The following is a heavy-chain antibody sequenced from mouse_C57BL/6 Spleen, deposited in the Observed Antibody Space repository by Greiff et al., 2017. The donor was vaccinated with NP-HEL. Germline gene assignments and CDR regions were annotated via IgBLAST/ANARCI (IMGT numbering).Heavy chain of an antibody. CDR3: ARQRWSFDY. V-gene: IGHV5-6*02. CDR2: ISSGGSYT. CDR1: GFTFSSYG. Sequence: EVKLVESGGDLVKPGGSLKLSCAASGFTFSSYGMSWVRQTPDKRLEWVATISSGGSYTYYPDSVKGRFTISRDNAKNTLYLQMSSLKSEDTAMYYCARQRWSFDYWGQGTTLTVSS. D-gene: IGHD2-3*01. J-gene: IGHJ2*01.